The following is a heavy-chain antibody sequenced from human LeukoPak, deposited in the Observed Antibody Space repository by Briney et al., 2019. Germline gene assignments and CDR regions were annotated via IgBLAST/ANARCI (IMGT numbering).Heavy chain of an antibody. V-gene: IGHV1-8*01. J-gene: IGHJ6*02. Sequence: ASVKVSCKASGYTFTSYDINWVRQATGQGLEWMGWMNPNSGNTGYAQKFQGRVTMTRNTSISTAYMELSSLRSEDTAVYYCARAYDHLYYYYGMDVWGQGTTVTVSS. CDR2: MNPNSGNT. CDR1: GYTFTSYD. D-gene: IGHD5-12*01. CDR3: ARAYDHLYYYYGMDV.